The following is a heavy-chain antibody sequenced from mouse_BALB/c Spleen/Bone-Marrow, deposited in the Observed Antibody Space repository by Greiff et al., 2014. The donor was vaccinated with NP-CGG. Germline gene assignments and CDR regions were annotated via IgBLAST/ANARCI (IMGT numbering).Heavy chain of an antibody. CDR1: GFTFSDYY. V-gene: IGHV5-12*02. CDR3: ARHNYDETWFAY. Sequence: EVHLVESGGGLVQPGGSLKLSCATSGFTFSDYYMYWVRQTQEKRLEWVAYISNGGGSTYYPDTVKGRFTISRDNAKNTLYLQMSRLKSEDTAMYYCARHNYDETWFAYWGQGTLVTVSA. D-gene: IGHD2-4*01. CDR2: ISNGGGST. J-gene: IGHJ3*01.